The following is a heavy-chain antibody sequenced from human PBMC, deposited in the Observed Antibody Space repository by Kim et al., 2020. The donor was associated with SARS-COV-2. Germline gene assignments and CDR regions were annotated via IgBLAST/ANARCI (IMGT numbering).Heavy chain of an antibody. CDR1: GFTFSSYS. V-gene: IGHV3-21*01. CDR2: ISSSSSYI. Sequence: GGSLRHSCAASGFTFSSYSMNWVRQAPGKGLEWVSSISSSSSYIYYADSVKGRFTISRDNAKNSLYLQMNSLRAEDTAVYYCARDAGELWFGESRADYWGQGTLVTVSS. D-gene: IGHD3-10*01. J-gene: IGHJ4*02. CDR3: ARDAGELWFGESRADY.